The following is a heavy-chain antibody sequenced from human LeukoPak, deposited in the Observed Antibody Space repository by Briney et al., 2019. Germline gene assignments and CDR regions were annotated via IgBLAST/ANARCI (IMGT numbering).Heavy chain of an antibody. Sequence: ASVKVSCKASGDAFSGYWSHWVRQAPGQGLEWMGWINPSSGATDYEQKFQGRVTMTRDTSISAAYMELSRLRSDDTAVYYCARDWYSMDVWGQGTTVTVSS. CDR1: GDAFSGYW. CDR2: INPSSGAT. J-gene: IGHJ6*02. V-gene: IGHV1-2*02. CDR3: ARDWYSMDV.